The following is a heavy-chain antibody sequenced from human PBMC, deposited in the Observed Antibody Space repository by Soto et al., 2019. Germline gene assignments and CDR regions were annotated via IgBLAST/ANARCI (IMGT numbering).Heavy chain of an antibody. CDR2: ILPMFGAV. Sequence: QMRLVQSGAEVKNSGSSVKVSCKASGGTSSNFVITWVRQVPGQGLEWLGGILPMFGAVKYAQKFQDRLTITADRTTNTASMELGSLRSEDTAVYYCARPKRSGYDICDSYYHTMDVWGHGTTVTVS. V-gene: IGHV1-69*06. CDR1: GGTSSNFV. J-gene: IGHJ6*02. D-gene: IGHD3-3*01. CDR3: ARPKRSGYDICDSYYHTMDV.